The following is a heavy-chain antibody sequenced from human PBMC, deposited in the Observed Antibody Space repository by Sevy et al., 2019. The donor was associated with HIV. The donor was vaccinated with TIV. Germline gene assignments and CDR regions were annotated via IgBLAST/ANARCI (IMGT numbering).Heavy chain of an antibody. J-gene: IGHJ4*02. V-gene: IGHV4-59*01. Sequence: SETLSLTCSVTGDSISTYYWSWIRQRPGKGLEWIGYSFYSGITKYNPSLKSRVTISVGTSKNQFSLRLSSVTAADTAVHYCARGVVAYYFEYWGQGTLVTVSS. CDR3: ARGVVAYYFEY. D-gene: IGHD2-15*01. CDR2: SFYSGIT. CDR1: GDSISTYY.